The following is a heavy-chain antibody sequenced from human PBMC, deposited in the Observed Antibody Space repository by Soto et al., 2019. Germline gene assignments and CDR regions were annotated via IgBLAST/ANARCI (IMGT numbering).Heavy chain of an antibody. Sequence: SETLSLTCTVSCGSISSYYWSWIRQPAGKGLEWIGRIYTSGSTNYNPSLKSRVTMSVDTSKNQFSLKLSSVTAADTAVYYCARAWDSSSWYNWFDPWGQGALVTVSS. J-gene: IGHJ5*02. CDR1: CGSISSYY. V-gene: IGHV4-4*07. CDR3: ARAWDSSSWYNWFDP. CDR2: IYTSGST. D-gene: IGHD6-13*01.